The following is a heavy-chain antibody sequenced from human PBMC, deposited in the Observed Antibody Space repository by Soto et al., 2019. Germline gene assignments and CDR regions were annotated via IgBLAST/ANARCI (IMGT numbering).Heavy chain of an antibody. CDR1: GDSISTFY. CDR3: ARGRTVRNYADDSSDYFYFFDY. CDR2: VYYTGST. J-gene: IGHJ4*02. Sequence: SETLSLTCTVSGDSISTFYWGWMRQSPGKELEWIGYVYYTGSTNYNPSLKSRVTISVDRSKNQFSLKLTSANAADTAVYYCARGRTVRNYADDSSDYFYFFDYWGQGAQVTVYS. D-gene: IGHD3-22*01. V-gene: IGHV4-59*01.